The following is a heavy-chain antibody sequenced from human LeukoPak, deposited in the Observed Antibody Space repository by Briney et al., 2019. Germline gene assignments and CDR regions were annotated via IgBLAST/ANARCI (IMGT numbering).Heavy chain of an antibody. V-gene: IGHV3-74*01. Sequence: GGSLRLSCAASGFTVSNSWMFRVRQAPGKGLMYVSEINNDGNRIRYVDSVKGRFTISRDGAKSTLFLQMNSLRDDDTAMYYCARGGLPGGFDYWGQGILVTVSS. D-gene: IGHD7-27*01. CDR2: INNDGNRI. J-gene: IGHJ4*02. CDR3: ARGGLPGGFDY. CDR1: GFTVSNSW.